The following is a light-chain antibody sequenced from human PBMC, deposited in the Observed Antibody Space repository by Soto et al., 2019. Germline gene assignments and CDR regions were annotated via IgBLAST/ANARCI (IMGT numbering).Light chain of an antibody. CDR1: SSDVGGYNY. CDR2: DVS. CDR3: CSYAGSYPSYV. Sequence: QSALTQPRSVSGSPGQSVTISCTGTSSDVGGYNYVSWYQQHPGKAPKLMIYDVSKRPSGVPDRFSGSKSGNTASLTISGLQAEDEADYYSCSYAGSYPSYVFGTGTKVTVL. J-gene: IGLJ1*01. V-gene: IGLV2-11*01.